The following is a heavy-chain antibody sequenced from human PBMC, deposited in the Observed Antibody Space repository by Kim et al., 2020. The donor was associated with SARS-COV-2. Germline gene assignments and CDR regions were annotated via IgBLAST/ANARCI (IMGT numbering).Heavy chain of an antibody. CDR2: ISGSGDSR. CDR3: ARDPSPYFYDSSGYPNFDF. CDR1: GFTFSSYA. J-gene: IGHJ4*02. Sequence: GGSLRLSCAASGFTFSSYAMSWVRQAPGKGLEWVSGISGSGDSRYYADSVKGRLTISRDNSKNTLYLQMNSLGDEDTAVYYCARDPSPYFYDSSGYPNFDFWGQGTLVTVSS. D-gene: IGHD3-22*01. V-gene: IGHV3-23*01.